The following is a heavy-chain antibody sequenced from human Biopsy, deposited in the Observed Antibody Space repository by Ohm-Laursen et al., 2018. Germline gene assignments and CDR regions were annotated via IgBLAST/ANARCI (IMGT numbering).Heavy chain of an antibody. D-gene: IGHD4-11*01. V-gene: IGHV4-59*01. J-gene: IGHJ6*02. CDR1: GDTISTYY. Sequence: GTLSLTYTVSGDTISTYYWSWIRQPPGKGLEWIGHIYYSVMTNYNPSLQSRVSISVDTSRNQVSLTLSSVTAADTAVYYCARDSGILNYGNFKYYHYYGMDVWGQGTKVTVSS. CDR2: IYYSVMT. CDR3: ARDSGILNYGNFKYYHYYGMDV.